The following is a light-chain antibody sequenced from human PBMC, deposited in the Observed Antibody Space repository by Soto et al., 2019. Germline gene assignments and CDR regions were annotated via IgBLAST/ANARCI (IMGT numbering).Light chain of an antibody. CDR3: LQDYNYPRT. J-gene: IGKJ1*01. Sequence: AIQMTQSPSSLSASVGDRVIITCRASQGIRSDLGWYQQKPGKAPNLLIYGASTLQSGVPSRFSGSRSGTDFTLTISSLQPEDFATYYCLQDYNYPRTFGQGTKVEIK. V-gene: IGKV1-6*01. CDR1: QGIRSD. CDR2: GAS.